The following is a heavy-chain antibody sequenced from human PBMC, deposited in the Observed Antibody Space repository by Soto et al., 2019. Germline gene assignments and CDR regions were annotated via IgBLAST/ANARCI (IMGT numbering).Heavy chain of an antibody. CDR1: GYSFTNYA. J-gene: IGHJ4*02. Sequence: ASVKVSCKASGYSFTNYAIQWVCQAPGQSLEWMGWINAGDGRTRYSEKYQGRVTITRDTSATIAYMELSGLRSEDTAVYYCAKAIWYSGNYYFDYWGQGTLVTVS. V-gene: IGHV1-3*01. CDR2: INAGDGRT. CDR3: AKAIWYSGNYYFDY. D-gene: IGHD1-26*01.